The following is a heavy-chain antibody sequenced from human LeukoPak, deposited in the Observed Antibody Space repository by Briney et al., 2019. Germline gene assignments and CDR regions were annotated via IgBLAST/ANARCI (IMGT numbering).Heavy chain of an antibody. D-gene: IGHD6-19*01. J-gene: IGHJ4*02. CDR1: GFTFSSYG. CDR3: AKDSRRYSNGWHFDY. V-gene: IGHV3-30*02. CDR2: IRYDGGNK. Sequence: PGGSLRLSCAASGFTFSSYGMHWVRQAPDKGLEWVAFIRYDGGNKYYADSMKGRFTISRDNSKNTLYLQINSLRAEDTAVYYCAKDSRRYSNGWHFDYWGQGILVTVSS.